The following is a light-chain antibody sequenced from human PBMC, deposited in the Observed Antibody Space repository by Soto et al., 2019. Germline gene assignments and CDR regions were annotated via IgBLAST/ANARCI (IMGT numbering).Light chain of an antibody. Sequence: EIVMTQSPATLSVSPGERATLSCRASQSVSSILAWYQQKPGQAPRLLIHGPSRRATGIPDRFSASGSGTDFTLTISRLEPEDFAVYYCQQYGSSPFPFGQGTKV. V-gene: IGKV3-20*01. J-gene: IGKJ1*01. CDR3: QQYGSSPFP. CDR2: GPS. CDR1: QSVSSI.